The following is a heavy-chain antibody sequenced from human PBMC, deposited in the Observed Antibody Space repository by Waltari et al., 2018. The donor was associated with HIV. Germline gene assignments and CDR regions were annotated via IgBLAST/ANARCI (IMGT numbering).Heavy chain of an antibody. CDR3: TRDRDLDWDY. Sequence: VQLVESGGGLVQPGRSLRLSCTASGCTFGDYAMRCVRQAPGKGLEWVGFIRSKAYGGTTEYAASVKGRFTISRDDSKSIAYLQMNSLKTEDTAVYYCTRDRDLDWDYWGQGTLVTVSS. CDR1: GCTFGDYA. J-gene: IGHJ4*02. CDR2: IRSKAYGGTT. V-gene: IGHV3-49*04. D-gene: IGHD3-9*01.